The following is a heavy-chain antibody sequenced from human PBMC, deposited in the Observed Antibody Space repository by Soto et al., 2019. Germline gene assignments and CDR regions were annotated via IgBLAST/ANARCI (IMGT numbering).Heavy chain of an antibody. V-gene: IGHV1-69*13. Sequence: ASVKVSCKASGGTFSSYAISWVRQAPGQGLEWMGGIIPIFGTANYAQKFQGRVTITADESKNTLYLQMNSLRAEDTAVYYCAKAPQYSSSSLLDYWGQGTLVTVSS. D-gene: IGHD6-6*01. CDR2: IIPIFGTA. CDR1: GGTFSSYA. CDR3: AKAPQYSSSSLLDY. J-gene: IGHJ4*02.